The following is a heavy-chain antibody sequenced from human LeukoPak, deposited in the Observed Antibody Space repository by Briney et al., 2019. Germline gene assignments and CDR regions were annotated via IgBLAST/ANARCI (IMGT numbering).Heavy chain of an antibody. CDR2: INHSGST. D-gene: IGHD3-22*01. CDR1: GGSFSGYY. V-gene: IGHV4-34*01. Sequence: KASETLSLTCAVYGGSFSGYYWSWISQPPGKGLEWIGEINHSGSTNYNPSLKSRVTISVDTSKNQFSLRLSSVTAADTAVYYCARQPYDSSGYYFDYWGQGTLVTVSS. CDR3: ARQPYDSSGYYFDY. J-gene: IGHJ4*02.